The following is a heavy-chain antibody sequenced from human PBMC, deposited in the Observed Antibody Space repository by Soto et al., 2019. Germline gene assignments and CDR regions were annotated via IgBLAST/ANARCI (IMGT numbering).Heavy chain of an antibody. Sequence: ASVKVSCKASGYIFTGYFIQWLRRAPGQGLEWMGWINPNTSATNYAQKFQGRVTMTRDTSLGTAYMEMASVTAADTAVYYCARANLRSGWTFDHWGQGSPVTVSS. CDR2: INPNTSAT. V-gene: IGHV1-2*02. J-gene: IGHJ4*02. CDR1: GYIFTGYF. D-gene: IGHD6-19*01. CDR3: ARANLRSGWTFDH.